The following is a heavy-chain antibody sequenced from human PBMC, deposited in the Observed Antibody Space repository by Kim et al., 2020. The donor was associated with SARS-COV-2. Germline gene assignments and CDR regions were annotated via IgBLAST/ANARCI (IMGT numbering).Heavy chain of an antibody. CDR2: IKSKTDGGTT. CDR3: TTDQLLLLSSSWYNQVDY. Sequence: GGSLRLSCAASGFTFSNAWMSWVRQAPGKGLEWVGRIKSKTDGGTTDYAAPVKGRFTISRDDSKNTLYLQMNSLKTEDTAVYYCTTDQLLLLSSSWYNQVDYWGQGTLVTVSS. J-gene: IGHJ4*02. D-gene: IGHD6-13*01. CDR1: GFTFSNAW. V-gene: IGHV3-15*01.